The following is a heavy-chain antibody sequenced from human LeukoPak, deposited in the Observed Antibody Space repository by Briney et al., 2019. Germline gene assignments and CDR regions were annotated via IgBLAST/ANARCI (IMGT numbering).Heavy chain of an antibody. CDR1: GYTFTGYY. V-gene: IGHV1-2*02. J-gene: IGHJ4*02. Sequence: EASVKVSCKASGYTFTGYYMHWVRQAPGQGLEWMGWIDPNGGDTNYAQKFQGRVTMTRDTSISTAYMELSRLKSDDTAVYYCVRSCSSTSCLDDYWGQGTLVTVSS. CDR3: VRSCSSTSCLDDY. D-gene: IGHD2-2*01. CDR2: IDPNGGDT.